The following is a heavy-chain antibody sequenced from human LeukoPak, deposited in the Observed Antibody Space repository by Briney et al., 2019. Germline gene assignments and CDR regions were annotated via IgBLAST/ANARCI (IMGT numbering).Heavy chain of an antibody. Sequence: GGSLRLSCTASGFTFSSYSMNWVRPAPGKALEWVSSISTSSGYIHYADSVKGRFTISRDNAKNSLYLQMNSLRAEDRAVYYCARDEFSSSPGYFDYWGQGTLVTVSS. J-gene: IGHJ4*02. CDR3: ARDEFSSSPGYFDY. D-gene: IGHD2-2*01. V-gene: IGHV3-21*01. CDR1: GFTFSSYS. CDR2: ISTSSGYI.